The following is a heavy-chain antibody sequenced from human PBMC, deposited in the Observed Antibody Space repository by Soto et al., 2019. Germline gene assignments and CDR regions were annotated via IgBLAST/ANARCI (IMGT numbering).Heavy chain of an antibody. CDR1: GFTFSSHW. Sequence: PGGSLRLSCAASGFTFSSHWMHWVRQAPGKGLVWVSRINSDGSSTSYADSVKGRFTISRDNAKNTLYLQMNSLRAEDTAVYYCARRSSGWYFDYWGQGTLVTVSS. D-gene: IGHD6-19*01. CDR2: INSDGSST. CDR3: ARRSSGWYFDY. J-gene: IGHJ4*02. V-gene: IGHV3-74*01.